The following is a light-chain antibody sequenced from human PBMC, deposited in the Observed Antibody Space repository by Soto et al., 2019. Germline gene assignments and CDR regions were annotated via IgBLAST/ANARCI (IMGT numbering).Light chain of an antibody. CDR1: QSVSSY. Sequence: EIVLTQSPATLSLSPGERATLSCRASQSVSSYLAWYQQKPGQAPKLLIYDASNRATGIPARFSGSGSGTDFTLTISRQEPEDFAVYYYQQRSNWPQTFGPGTKVDIK. V-gene: IGKV3-11*01. J-gene: IGKJ3*01. CDR2: DAS. CDR3: QQRSNWPQT.